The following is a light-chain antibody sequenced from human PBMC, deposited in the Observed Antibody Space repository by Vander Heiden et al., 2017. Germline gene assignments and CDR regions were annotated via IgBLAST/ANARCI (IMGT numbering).Light chain of an antibody. V-gene: IGLV2-14*04. J-gene: IGLJ2*01. CDR3: SSYTSSSTYVV. CDR2: DVS. Sequence: VSWYQQHPGKAPKLMIYDVSNRPSGVSNPFSGSKSGNTASPTRSGHQAKDEADYYCSSYTSSSTYVVFGGGTKLTVL.